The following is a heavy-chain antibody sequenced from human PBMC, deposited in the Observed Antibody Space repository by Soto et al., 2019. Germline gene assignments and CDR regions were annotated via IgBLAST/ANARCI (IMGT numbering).Heavy chain of an antibody. CDR3: ARAVVVVPAARDFWFDP. CDR1: GGTFSSYA. V-gene: IGHV1-69*06. D-gene: IGHD2-2*01. Sequence: SVKVSCKASGGTFSSYAISWVRQAPGQGLEWMGGIIPIFGTANYAQKFQGRVTITADKSTSTAYMELSSLRSEDTAVYYCARAVVVVPAARDFWFDPWGQGTMVTVYS. CDR2: IIPIFGTA. J-gene: IGHJ5*02.